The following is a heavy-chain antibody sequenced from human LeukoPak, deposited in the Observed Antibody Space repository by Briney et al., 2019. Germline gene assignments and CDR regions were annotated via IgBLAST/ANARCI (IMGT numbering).Heavy chain of an antibody. CDR3: ARDYCSSTSCYIPPSYGMDV. V-gene: IGHV3-21*01. CDR2: ISSSSSYI. D-gene: IGHD2-2*02. J-gene: IGHJ6*02. Sequence: GGSLRLSCAASGFTFSSYSMNWVRQAPGKGLEWVSSISSSSSYIYYADSVKGRFTISRDNAKNSLYLQMNSLRAEDTAVYYCARDYCSSTSCYIPPSYGMDVWGQGTTVTVSS. CDR1: GFTFSSYS.